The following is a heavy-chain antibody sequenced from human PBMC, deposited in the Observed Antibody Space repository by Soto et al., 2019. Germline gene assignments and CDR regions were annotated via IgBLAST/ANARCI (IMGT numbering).Heavy chain of an antibody. J-gene: IGHJ6*02. CDR1: GGSVSSGDYF. CDR3: ERSKNSYYYGLDV. V-gene: IGHV4-61*08. CDR2: IYYSGST. Sequence: SETLSLTCTVSGGSVSSGDYFWSWLRQSPGKRLEWIAYIYYSGSTNYNPSLKSRATISVDTSKSQVSLTLTSMTAADAALYYRERSKNSYYYGLDVWGQGTAVTVSS.